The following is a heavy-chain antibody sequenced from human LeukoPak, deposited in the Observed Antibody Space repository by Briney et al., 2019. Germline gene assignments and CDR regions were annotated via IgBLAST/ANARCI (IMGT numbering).Heavy chain of an antibody. Sequence: GGSLRLSCAASGFTFSSYAMSWVRQAPGKGLEWVSSISGSGGSTYYADSVKGRFTISRDNSQTTLYLKMSSLRDEDTAVYYCAKDGGGLLWFGELLGPPHSYYFDYWGQGTLVTVSS. V-gene: IGHV3-23*01. D-gene: IGHD3-10*01. CDR3: AKDGGGLLWFGELLGPPHSYYFDY. CDR2: ISGSGGST. CDR1: GFTFSSYA. J-gene: IGHJ4*02.